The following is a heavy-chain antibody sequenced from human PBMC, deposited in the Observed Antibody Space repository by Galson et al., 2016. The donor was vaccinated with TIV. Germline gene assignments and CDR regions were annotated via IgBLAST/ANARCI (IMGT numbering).Heavy chain of an antibody. CDR3: ARSSIRDVSTHRFFDY. CDR1: EFSLTTHGMC. CDR2: TDWDGDK. V-gene: IGHV2-70*17. Sequence: PALVKPTQTLTLTCTFSEFSLTTHGMCVSWIRQPPGKALEWLARTDWDGDKFYSTSLQTRLSISKDTSRNQVVLTLSNVDPVDTATYFCARSSIRDVSTHRFFDYWGQGTLVTVSS. D-gene: IGHD5-24*01. J-gene: IGHJ4*02.